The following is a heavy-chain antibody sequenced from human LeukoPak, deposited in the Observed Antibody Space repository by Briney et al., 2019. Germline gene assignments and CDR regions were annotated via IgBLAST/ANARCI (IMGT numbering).Heavy chain of an antibody. J-gene: IGHJ4*02. V-gene: IGHV4-34*01. Sequence: SETLSLTCAVYGGSFSGYYWSWIRQPPGKGLEWIGEINHSGSTNYNPSLKSRVTISVDTSKNQFSLKLSSVTAADTAVYFCAREAFSSGYYDDYWGQGTLVTVSS. CDR2: INHSGST. CDR3: AREAFSSGYYDDY. CDR1: GGSFSGYY. D-gene: IGHD3-22*01.